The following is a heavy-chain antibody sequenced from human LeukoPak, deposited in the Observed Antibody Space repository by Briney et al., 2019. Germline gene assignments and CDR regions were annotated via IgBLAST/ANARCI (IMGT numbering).Heavy chain of an antibody. V-gene: IGHV4-38-2*01. CDR3: ARGELVLRFSEWFTPIDP. Sequence: SETLSLTCAVSGYSISSGYYWGWIRQPPGKGLEWIGSIYHSGSTYYNPSLKSRVTISVDTSKNQFSLKLSSVTAADTAVYYCARGELVLRFSEWFTPIDPWGQGTLVTVSS. D-gene: IGHD3-3*01. CDR2: IYHSGST. J-gene: IGHJ5*02. CDR1: GYSISSGYY.